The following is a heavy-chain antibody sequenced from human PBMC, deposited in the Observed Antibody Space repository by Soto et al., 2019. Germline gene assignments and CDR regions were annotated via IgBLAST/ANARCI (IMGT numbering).Heavy chain of an antibody. J-gene: IGHJ6*02. V-gene: IGHV3-33*01. Sequence: GGSLRLSCAASGFTFSSYGMHWVRQAPGKGLEWVAVIWYDGSNKYYADSVKGRFTISRDNSKNTLYLQMNSLRAEDTAVYYCARDRAYYDFWSGHYTYYYYGMDVWGQGTTVTVSS. D-gene: IGHD3-3*01. CDR3: ARDRAYYDFWSGHYTYYYYGMDV. CDR2: IWYDGSNK. CDR1: GFTFSSYG.